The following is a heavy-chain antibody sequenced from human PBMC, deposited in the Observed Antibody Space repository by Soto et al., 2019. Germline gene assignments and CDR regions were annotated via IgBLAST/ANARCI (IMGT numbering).Heavy chain of an antibody. D-gene: IGHD2-15*01. J-gene: IGHJ4*02. Sequence: PSETLSLTCTVSGGSISNTNYYWGWIRQPPGKGLEWIGSIYYSGSTYYNPSLKSRVTMSVDTSKNQFSLKLSSVTAADTAVYYCAKREYCSGGSCYYFDYWGQGTLVTVSS. CDR3: AKREYCSGGSCYYFDY. CDR1: GGSISNTNYY. CDR2: IYYSGST. V-gene: IGHV4-39*01.